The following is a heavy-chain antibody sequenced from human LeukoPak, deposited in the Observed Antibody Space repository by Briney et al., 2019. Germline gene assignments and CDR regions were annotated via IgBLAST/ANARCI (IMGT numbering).Heavy chain of an antibody. J-gene: IGHJ6*03. CDR3: ARVFYYGSRYYYMDV. CDR1: GFTFSSYD. V-gene: IGHV3-23*01. Sequence: AGGSLRLSCAASGFTFSSYDMSWVRQAPGRGLEWVSAISGSGGSTYYADSVKGRFTISRDNAKNSLFLQMNSLRVEDTAVYYCARVFYYGSRYYYMDVWGKGTTVTVSS. D-gene: IGHD3-10*01. CDR2: ISGSGGST.